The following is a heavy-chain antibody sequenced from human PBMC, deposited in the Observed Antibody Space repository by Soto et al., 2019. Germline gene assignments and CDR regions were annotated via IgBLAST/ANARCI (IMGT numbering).Heavy chain of an antibody. D-gene: IGHD4-17*01. CDR2: IIPILGIA. J-gene: IGHJ6*02. Sequence: SVEVSCKASGVRFASYTISWVRQDPGQGLEWMGRIIPILGIANYAQKFQGRVTITADKSTSTAYMELSSLRSEDTAVYYCARDRRASTVLFGMDVWGQGTTVTVS. CDR1: GVRFASYT. V-gene: IGHV1-69*04. CDR3: ARDRRASTVLFGMDV.